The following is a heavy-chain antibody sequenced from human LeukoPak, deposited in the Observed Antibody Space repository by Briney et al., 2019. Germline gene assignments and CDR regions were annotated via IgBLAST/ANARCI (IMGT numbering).Heavy chain of an antibody. CDR2: FSYSGST. J-gene: IGHJ4*02. CDR1: GASISSHY. CDR3: ARAGGVHDTPMDLDY. D-gene: IGHD5-18*01. Sequence: SETLSLTCTVSGASISSHYWSWIRQPPGKGLEWIGDFSYSGSTNYNPSLKSRVTISADTSKNQFSLKLSSVTAADTAVYYCARAGGVHDTPMDLDYWGQGILVTVSS. V-gene: IGHV4-59*11.